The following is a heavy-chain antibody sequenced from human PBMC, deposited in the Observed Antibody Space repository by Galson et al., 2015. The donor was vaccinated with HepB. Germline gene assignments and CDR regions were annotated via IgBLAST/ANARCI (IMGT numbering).Heavy chain of an antibody. D-gene: IGHD7-27*01. CDR1: GFTFSSYS. J-gene: IGHJ5*02. V-gene: IGHV3-48*02. Sequence: LRLSCAASGFTFSSYSMNWVRQAPGKGLEWVSYISSSSSTIYYADSVKGRFTISRDNAKNSLYLQMNSLRDEDTAVYYCARDWERTGDVSFVRYNWFDPWGQGTLVTVSS. CDR2: ISSSSSTI. CDR3: ARDWERTGDVSFVRYNWFDP.